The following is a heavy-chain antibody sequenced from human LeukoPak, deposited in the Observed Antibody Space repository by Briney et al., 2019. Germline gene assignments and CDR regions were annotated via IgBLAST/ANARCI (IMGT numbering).Heavy chain of an antibody. Sequence: GGSLRLSCAASGFTFSSYSMNWVRQAPGKGLEWVSSISSSSSYIYYADSVKGRFTISRDNAKNSLYLQMNSLRAEDTAVYYCARESDSSGYYLAAFDIWGQGTMVTVSS. D-gene: IGHD3-22*01. V-gene: IGHV3-21*01. J-gene: IGHJ3*02. CDR3: ARESDSSGYYLAAFDI. CDR1: GFTFSSYS. CDR2: ISSSSSYI.